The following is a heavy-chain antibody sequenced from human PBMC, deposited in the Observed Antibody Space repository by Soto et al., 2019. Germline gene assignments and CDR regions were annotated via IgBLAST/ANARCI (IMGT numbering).Heavy chain of an antibody. CDR3: AKGPDGSGSYGWFDP. D-gene: IGHD3-10*01. J-gene: IGHJ5*02. CDR2: ISYDGSNK. Sequence: GGSLRLSCAASGFTFSSYGMHWVRQAPGKGLEWVAVISYDGSNKYYADSGKGRFTISRDNSKNTLYLQMNSLRAEDTAVYDSAKGPDGSGSYGWFDPWGQGTLVTVSS. CDR1: GFTFSSYG. V-gene: IGHV3-30*18.